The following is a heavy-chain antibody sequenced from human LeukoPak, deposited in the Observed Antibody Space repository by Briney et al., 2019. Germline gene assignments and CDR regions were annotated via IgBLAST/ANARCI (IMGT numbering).Heavy chain of an antibody. CDR1: GYSFTSYW. J-gene: IGHJ5*02. Sequence: PGESLKISCKGSGYSFTSYWIGWVRQMPGKGLEWMGIIYPGDSDTRYSPSFQGQVTISADKSISTAYLQWSSLKASNTAMYYCARHLGAVVAATGGWFDPWGQGTLVTVSS. D-gene: IGHD2-15*01. CDR3: ARHLGAVVAATGGWFDP. CDR2: IYPGDSDT. V-gene: IGHV5-51*01.